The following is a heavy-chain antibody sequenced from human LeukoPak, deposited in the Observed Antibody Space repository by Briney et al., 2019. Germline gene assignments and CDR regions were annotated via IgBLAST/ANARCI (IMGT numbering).Heavy chain of an antibody. CDR1: GFPFSSHV. V-gene: IGHV3-48*02. Sequence: GGSLRLSCAASGFPFSSHVLSWVRQAPGKGLEWIAYINHNGEAIYYPDFVKGRFIISRDNAKNSLFLRMNDLRDEDTAVYYCARDYDWAFDFWGQGTRVTVSS. CDR2: INHNGEAI. CDR3: ARDYDWAFDF. D-gene: IGHD3-9*01. J-gene: IGHJ4*02.